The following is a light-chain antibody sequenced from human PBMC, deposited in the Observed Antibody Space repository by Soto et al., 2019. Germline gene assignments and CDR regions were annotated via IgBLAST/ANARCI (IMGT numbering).Light chain of an antibody. V-gene: IGLV2-14*01. J-gene: IGLJ1*01. CDR2: EVS. CDR3: SSYTSNNTPYV. Sequence: QSALTQPASVSGSPGQSITISCTGTSSDVGGYNYVSWYQQHPGKDPKLMIYEVSNRPSGVSNRFSGSKSGNTASLTISGLQAEDEADYYCSSYTSNNTPYVFGTGTKLTVL. CDR1: SSDVGGYNY.